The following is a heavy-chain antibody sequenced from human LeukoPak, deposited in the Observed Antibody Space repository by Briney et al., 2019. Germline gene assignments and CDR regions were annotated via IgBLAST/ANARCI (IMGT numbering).Heavy chain of an antibody. D-gene: IGHD3-16*01. CDR1: GFTFSSYS. J-gene: IGHJ3*02. CDR3: AMGDAFGI. Sequence: GGSLRLSCAASGFTFSSYSMNWVRQAPGKGLEGVAFIRYDGSNKYYADSVKGRFTISRHNSKNTLYLQMNSQRAEDTAVYYCAMGDAFGIWGQGTMVTVSS. CDR2: IRYDGSNK. V-gene: IGHV3-30*02.